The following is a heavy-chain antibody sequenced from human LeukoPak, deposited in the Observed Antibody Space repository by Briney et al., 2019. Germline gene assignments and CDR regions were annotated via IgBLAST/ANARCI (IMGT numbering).Heavy chain of an antibody. CDR2: IIPIFGTA. V-gene: IGHV1-69*05. CDR1: GGTFSSYA. D-gene: IGHD3-3*01. CDR3: ARLYYDFWSGYGPSYYYYYMDV. Sequence: GASVKVSSKASGGTFSSYAISWVRQAPGQGLEWMGRIIPIFGTANYAQKFQGRVTITTDESTSTAYMELSSLRSEDTAVYYCARLYYDFWSGYGPSYYYYYMDVWGKGTTVTVSS. J-gene: IGHJ6*03.